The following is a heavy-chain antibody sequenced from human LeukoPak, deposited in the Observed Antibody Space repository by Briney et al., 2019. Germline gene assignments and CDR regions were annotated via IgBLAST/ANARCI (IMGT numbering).Heavy chain of an antibody. V-gene: IGHV1-8*03. CDR1: GYTFTSYD. CDR2: MNPNSGNT. CDR3: ARGDRAARPGGYYYMDV. D-gene: IGHD6-6*01. Sequence: ASVKVSCKASGYTFTSYDINWVRQATGPGLEWMGWMNPNSGNTGYAQKFQGRVTITRNTSISTAYMELSSLRSEDTAVYYCARGDRAARPGGYYYMDVWGKGTTVTVSS. J-gene: IGHJ6*03.